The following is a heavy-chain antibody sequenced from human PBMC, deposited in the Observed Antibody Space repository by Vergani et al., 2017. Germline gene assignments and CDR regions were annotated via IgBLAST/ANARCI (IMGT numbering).Heavy chain of an antibody. CDR2: ISRNSGSI. V-gene: IGHV3-9*01. D-gene: IGHD4-17*01. Sequence: EVQLVESGGGLVQPGRSLRLSCAASGFTFDDYAMHWVRQAPGKGLEWVSGISRNSGSIGYADSVKGRFTISRDNAKNSLYLQMNSLRAEDTALYYCAANYGDYPSHFDYWGQGTLVTVSS. CDR1: GFTFDDYA. CDR3: AANYGDYPSHFDY. J-gene: IGHJ4*02.